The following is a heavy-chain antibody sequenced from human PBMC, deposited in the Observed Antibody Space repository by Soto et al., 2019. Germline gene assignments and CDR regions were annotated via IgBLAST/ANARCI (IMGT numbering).Heavy chain of an antibody. V-gene: IGHV4-31*03. D-gene: IGHD3-16*01. CDR3: ARGGGVMVNYYYYGMDV. Sequence: QVQLQESGPGLVKPSQTLSLTCTVSGGSISSGGYYWSWIRQHPGKGLEWIGYIYYSGSTYYNPSIKSRVTISVETSKNQFSLQLSSVTAADTAVYYCARGGGVMVNYYYYGMDVWGQGTTVTVS. CDR1: GGSISSGGYY. CDR2: IYYSGST. J-gene: IGHJ6*02.